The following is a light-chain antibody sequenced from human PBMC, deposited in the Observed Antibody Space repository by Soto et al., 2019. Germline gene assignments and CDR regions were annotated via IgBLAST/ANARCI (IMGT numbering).Light chain of an antibody. CDR2: DAS. V-gene: IGKV1-5*01. CDR3: QQYESSSPT. CDR1: QSINSW. J-gene: IGKJ1*01. Sequence: DIRMTQSPSTLAASVGDRVAITCRASQSINSWLAWYRWAPGKAPKLLIYDASSLEGGVPSRFSGSGSGTEFTLIITSLQPEDFATYYCQQYESSSPTFGQGTKVDIK.